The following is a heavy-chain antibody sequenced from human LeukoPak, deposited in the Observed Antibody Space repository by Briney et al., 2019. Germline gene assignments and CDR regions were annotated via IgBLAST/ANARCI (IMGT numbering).Heavy chain of an antibody. CDR1: GGTFSSYT. CDR2: IIPILGIA. D-gene: IGHD6-6*01. CDR3: ARDFPSIAARLLDY. Sequence: SVKVSCKASGGTFSSYTISWVRQAPGQGLEWMGRIIPILGIANYAQKFQGRVTITADKSTSTAYMELSSLRSEDTAVYYCARDFPSIAARLLDYWGQGTLVTVSS. J-gene: IGHJ4*02. V-gene: IGHV1-69*04.